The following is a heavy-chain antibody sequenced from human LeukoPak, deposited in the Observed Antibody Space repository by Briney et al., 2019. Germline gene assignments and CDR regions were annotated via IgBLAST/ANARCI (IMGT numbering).Heavy chain of an antibody. Sequence: EASVKVSCKASGYTFIDYAMNWVRQAPGQGLEWMGWINTNTGNPTYAQGFTGRFVFSLDTSVSTAYLQISSLKAEDTAIYYCAKLGYCTGGSCYGFDFWGQGTLVTVSS. CDR1: GYTFIDYA. V-gene: IGHV7-4-1*02. CDR3: AKLGYCTGGSCYGFDF. J-gene: IGHJ4*02. CDR2: INTNTGNP. D-gene: IGHD2-15*01.